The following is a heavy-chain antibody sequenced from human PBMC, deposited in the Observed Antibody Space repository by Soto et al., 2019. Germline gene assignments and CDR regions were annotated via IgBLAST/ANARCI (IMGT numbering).Heavy chain of an antibody. D-gene: IGHD6-13*01. CDR2: TYYRSKWYN. CDR3: SRRSTPGLLWYSRTTPDALDI. Sequence: PSQTLPLTCAISGDSVSSNSAAWNWIRQSPSRGLEWLGRTYYRSKWYNDYAVSVKSRITINLDTSKNQFSLQLNSVTPEDTAVYYCSRRSTPGLLWYSRTTPDALDIRGQGTMITVSS. V-gene: IGHV6-1*01. CDR1: GDSVSSNSAA. J-gene: IGHJ3*02.